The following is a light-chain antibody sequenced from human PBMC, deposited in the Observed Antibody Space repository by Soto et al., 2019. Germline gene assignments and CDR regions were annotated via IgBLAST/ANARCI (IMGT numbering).Light chain of an antibody. CDR1: QSISSY. V-gene: IGKV1-39*01. CDR2: AAS. J-gene: IGKJ2*01. Sequence: DIQMTQSPSSLSASVGDRVNITCRSSQSISSYLNWYQQKPGKAPKLLIYAASSLQSGVPSRVSGRGSGTEFTRTISSLQPEDSATYYCQQSYITPYTFGQGTKLEIK. CDR3: QQSYITPYT.